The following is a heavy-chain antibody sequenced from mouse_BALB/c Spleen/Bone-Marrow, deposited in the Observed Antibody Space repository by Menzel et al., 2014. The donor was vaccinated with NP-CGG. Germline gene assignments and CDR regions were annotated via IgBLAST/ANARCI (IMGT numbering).Heavy chain of an antibody. J-gene: IGHJ4*01. D-gene: IGHD2-10*02. V-gene: IGHV2-6-7*01. CDR3: AREKYGNYYTMDY. Sequence: QVQLQQSGPGLGAPSQSPSITSTVSGVSLNGHGVNWGRQPPGKGLEWLGMIWRDGSTDYNSVLKSRLSISKDNSKSQVFLKMNSLQTDDTARYYCAREKYGNYYTMDYWGQGTSVTVSS. CDR1: GVSLNGHG. CDR2: IWRDGST.